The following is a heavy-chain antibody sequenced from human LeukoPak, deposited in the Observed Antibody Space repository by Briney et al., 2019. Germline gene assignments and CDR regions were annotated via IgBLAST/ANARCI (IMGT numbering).Heavy chain of an antibody. CDR3: ARGRVSSSSWSSTYYYYFYMDV. CDR2: IDHTGST. Sequence: PSETLSLTCSVPGDSISMHYWSWIRQPPGKGLEWIGYIDHTGSTNYNPSLNSRVTISRDTSKNHFSLELSSVTAADTAVYFCARGRVSSSSWSSTYYYYFYMDVWGKGTTVTVSS. CDR1: GDSISMHY. V-gene: IGHV4-59*11. J-gene: IGHJ6*03. D-gene: IGHD6-13*01.